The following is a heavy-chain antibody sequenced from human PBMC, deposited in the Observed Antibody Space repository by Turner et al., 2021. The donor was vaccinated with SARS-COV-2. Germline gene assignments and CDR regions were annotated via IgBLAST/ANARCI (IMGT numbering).Heavy chain of an antibody. J-gene: IGHJ6*02. D-gene: IGHD1-26*01. CDR3: ARGRGARSYYYYGMDV. V-gene: IGHV3-48*01. CDR2: ISSSSSTI. CDR1: GFTFSSYN. Sequence: EVPLVEAGAGLVHPGGSLILSCAASGFTFSSYNINWFRQGPGKGRELVSYISSSSSTIYYADSVKGRFTISRDNAKNTLYLQMNSLRAEDTAVYYCARGRGARSYYYYGMDVWGQGTTVTVSS.